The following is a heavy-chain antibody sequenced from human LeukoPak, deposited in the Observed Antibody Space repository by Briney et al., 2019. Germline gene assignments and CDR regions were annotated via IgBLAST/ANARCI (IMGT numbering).Heavy chain of an antibody. CDR2: IISSGSTI. J-gene: IGHJ3*02. D-gene: IGHD3-10*01. Sequence: GGSLRLSCAASGFTFSSYEMNWARQAPGKGLEWVSYIISSGSTIYYADSVKGRFTISRDNAKNSLYLQMNSLRAEDTAVYYCARGGITMVRGVTADDAFDIWGQGTMVTVSS. V-gene: IGHV3-48*03. CDR1: GFTFSSYE. CDR3: ARGGITMVRGVTADDAFDI.